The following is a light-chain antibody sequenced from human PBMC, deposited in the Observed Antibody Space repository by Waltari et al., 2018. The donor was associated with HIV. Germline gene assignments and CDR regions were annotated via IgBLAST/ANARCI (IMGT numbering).Light chain of an antibody. CDR1: QSVGNN. CDR3: QQYEKWPPLT. V-gene: IGKV3-15*01. J-gene: IGKJ4*01. Sequence: EIVMTQSPVTLSASLGERVTLSCRASQSVGNNLAWYQQRPGQAPGVLIYSVSTRAAGVPASFSGSGSVTDFTLTISSLQSEDYAVYFCQQYEKWPPLTFGGGTKV. CDR2: SVS.